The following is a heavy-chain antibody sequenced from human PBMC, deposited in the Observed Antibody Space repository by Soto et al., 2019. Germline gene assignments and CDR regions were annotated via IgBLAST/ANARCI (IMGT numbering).Heavy chain of an antibody. V-gene: IGHV1-69*12. Sequence: QVQLVQSGAEVKKPGSSVKVSCKASGGTFSSYAISWVRQAPGQGLEWMGGIIPIFGTANYAQKFQGRVTITADESTSTAYMELSSLRSGDTAVYYCARDRVNWGSIWYFDLWGRGTLVTVSS. J-gene: IGHJ2*01. CDR3: ARDRVNWGSIWYFDL. CDR1: GGTFSSYA. CDR2: IIPIFGTA. D-gene: IGHD7-27*01.